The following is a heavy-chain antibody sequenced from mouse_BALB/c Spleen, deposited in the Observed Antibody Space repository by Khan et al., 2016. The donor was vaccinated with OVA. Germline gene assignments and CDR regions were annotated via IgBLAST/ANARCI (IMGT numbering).Heavy chain of an antibody. D-gene: IGHD1-1*01. Sequence: QVQLQQPGPELVKPGASVKMSCKASGYTFTDYVISWVNQRTGQGLEWIGEIYPGSGRTYYNERFKDKATLTADKSSNTAYMQLSSLTSEDSAVYFCARSYDGAWFAYRGQGTLVTVSA. CDR3: ARSYDGAWFAY. CDR2: IYPGSGRT. CDR1: GYTFTDYV. J-gene: IGHJ3*01. V-gene: IGHV1-77*01.